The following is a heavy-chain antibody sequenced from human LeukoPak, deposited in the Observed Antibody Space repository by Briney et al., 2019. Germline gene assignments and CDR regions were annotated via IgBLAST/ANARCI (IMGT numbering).Heavy chain of an antibody. CDR2: ISDSGGST. CDR1: GGSITSGSFY. D-gene: IGHD6-13*01. CDR3: AKGSSNWRDYYYFDY. Sequence: ETLSLTCTVSGGSITSGSFYWGWIRQPPGKGLAWVSAISDSGGSTQYADSVKGRFIISRDNSKNTLYLQMNSLRVEDTAVYYCAKGSSNWRDYYYFDYWGQGTLVTVSS. J-gene: IGHJ4*02. V-gene: IGHV3-23*01.